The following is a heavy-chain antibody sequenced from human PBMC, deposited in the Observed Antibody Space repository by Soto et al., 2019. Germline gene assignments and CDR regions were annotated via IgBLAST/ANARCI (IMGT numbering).Heavy chain of an antibody. CDR3: ARNYYDSSGYYRYYYGMDV. CDR2: IIPIFGTA. J-gene: IGHJ6*02. Sequence: GASVKGACKAAGGALSSYAIGWVRQAPGQGLEWMGGIIPIFGTANYAQKFQGRVTITADESTSTAYMELSSLRSEDTAVYYCARNYYDSSGYYRYYYGMDVWGQGTTVTVSS. V-gene: IGHV1-69*01. D-gene: IGHD3-22*01. CDR1: GGALSSYA.